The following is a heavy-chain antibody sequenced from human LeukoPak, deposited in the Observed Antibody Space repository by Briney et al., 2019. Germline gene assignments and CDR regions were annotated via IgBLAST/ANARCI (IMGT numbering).Heavy chain of an antibody. CDR3: AKETQFGGVIVTNFNY. V-gene: IGHV3-23*01. D-gene: IGHD3-16*02. CDR1: GFTFSSYA. CDR2: ISGSGRSA. Sequence: GGSLRLSCAASGFTFSSYAMSWVRQAPGKGLEWVSAISGSGRSAYFAGSVEGRFTISRDNSKNMLYLQMNSLRAEDTAVYYCAKETQFGGVIVTNFNYWGQGTLVTVSS. J-gene: IGHJ4*02.